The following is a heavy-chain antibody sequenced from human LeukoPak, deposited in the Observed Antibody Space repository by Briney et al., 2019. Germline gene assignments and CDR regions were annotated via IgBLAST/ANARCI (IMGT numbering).Heavy chain of an antibody. CDR1: GFTFSSHS. J-gene: IGHJ4*02. CDR2: ISSSSSYI. D-gene: IGHD3-22*01. CDR3: ASTQYYYDSSGYHHPGY. V-gene: IGHV3-21*01. Sequence: GGSLRLSCAASGFTFSSHSMNWVRQAPGKGLEWVSSISSSSSYIYYADSVKGRFTISRDNAKNSLYLQMNSLRAEDTAVYYCASTQYYYDSSGYHHPGYWGQGTLVTVSS.